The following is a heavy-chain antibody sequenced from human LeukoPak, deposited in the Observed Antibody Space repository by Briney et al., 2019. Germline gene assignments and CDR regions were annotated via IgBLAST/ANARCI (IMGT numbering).Heavy chain of an antibody. J-gene: IGHJ4*02. CDR3: AREGIAVAGPGVYYFDY. CDR2: ISYDGSNK. Sequence: GGSLRLSCAASGFTFSSYAMHWVRQAPGKGLEWVAVISYDGSNKYYADSVKGRFTISRDNSKNTLYLQMNSLRAEDTAVYYCAREGIAVAGPGVYYFDYWGQGTLVTVSS. D-gene: IGHD6-19*01. V-gene: IGHV3-30-3*01. CDR1: GFTFSSYA.